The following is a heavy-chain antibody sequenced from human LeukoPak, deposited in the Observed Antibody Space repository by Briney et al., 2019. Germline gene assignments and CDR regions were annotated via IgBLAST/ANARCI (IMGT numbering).Heavy chain of an antibody. CDR3: ATDGISEETATDY. J-gene: IGHJ4*02. CDR2: IKSKSDGGKT. Sequence: PGGSLRLSCAASGFTFNNAWMNWVRPAPGKGLEWVGRIKSKSDGGKTDYAAPVKGRFIISRDDSKNTLYLQMKSLKTEGTAVYFCATDGISEETATDYWGQGTLVTVSS. CDR1: GFTFNNAW. V-gene: IGHV3-15*01. D-gene: IGHD5-18*01.